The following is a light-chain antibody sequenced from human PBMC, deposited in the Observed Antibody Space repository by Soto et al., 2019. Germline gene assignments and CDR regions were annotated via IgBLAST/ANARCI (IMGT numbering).Light chain of an antibody. Sequence: EIVLTQSPGTLSLSPGETATLSCKASQSVSSNNLAWYRQKPGQTPRLLIYGASSRATGIPDRFSGSGSGTDFTLTISGLQPEDFAVYYCQQYDNSITFGQGTRLEIE. CDR2: GAS. V-gene: IGKV3-20*01. CDR1: QSVSSNN. J-gene: IGKJ5*01. CDR3: QQYDNSIT.